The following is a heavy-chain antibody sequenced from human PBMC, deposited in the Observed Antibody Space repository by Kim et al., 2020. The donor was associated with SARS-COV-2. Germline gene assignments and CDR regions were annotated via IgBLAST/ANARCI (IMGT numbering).Heavy chain of an antibody. CDR3: AREPVYYDSSGYYHPAIYYYYGMDV. CDR1: GFTFSDYY. V-gene: IGHV3-11*05. J-gene: IGHJ6*02. CDR2: ISSSSSYT. Sequence: GGSLRLSCAASGFTFSDYYMSWIRQAPGKGLEWVSYISSSSSYTNYADSVKGRFTISRDNAKNSLYLQMNSLRAEDTAVYYCAREPVYYDSSGYYHPAIYYYYGMDVWGQGTTVTVSS. D-gene: IGHD3-22*01.